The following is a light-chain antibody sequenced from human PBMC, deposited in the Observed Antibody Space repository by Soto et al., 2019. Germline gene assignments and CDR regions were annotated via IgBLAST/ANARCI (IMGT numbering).Light chain of an antibody. CDR3: QEHNSAPPT. CDR1: QGSSNY. V-gene: IGKV1-27*01. Sequence: DIQMTQSPSSLSASVGDRVTITCRASQGSSNYLDWYQQKPGKVPTLLIYSASTLQSGVLSRFSGRGSGSDFTLTITSLQPEDVATYYCQEHNSAPPTFGQGTKLEIK. J-gene: IGKJ2*01. CDR2: SAS.